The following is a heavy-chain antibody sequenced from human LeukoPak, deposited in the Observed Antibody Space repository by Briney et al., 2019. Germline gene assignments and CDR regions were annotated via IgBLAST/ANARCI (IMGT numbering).Heavy chain of an antibody. Sequence: GGSLRLSCVGSGFSFNIYGMSWVRQAPGKGLEWVSSVGGGEDIHYANSVKGRFTGYRDDAKNTVYLQMNSLRVEDTAIYFCAKDATPMNQLWDHFDSWGQGTLVSVSS. V-gene: IGHV3-23*01. CDR3: AKDATPMNQLWDHFDS. D-gene: IGHD2-21*01. J-gene: IGHJ4*02. CDR1: GFSFNIYG. CDR2: VGGGEDI.